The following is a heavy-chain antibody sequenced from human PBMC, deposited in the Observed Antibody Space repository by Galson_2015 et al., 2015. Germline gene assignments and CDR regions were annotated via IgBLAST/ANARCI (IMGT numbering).Heavy chain of an antibody. J-gene: IGHJ4*02. CDR3: AGDCTNGVCYTGGGAFDY. CDR1: GFTFSSYS. D-gene: IGHD2-8*01. V-gene: IGHV3-48*02. CDR2: ISSSSSTI. Sequence: SLRLSCAASGFTFSSYSMNWVRQAPGKGLEWVSYISSSSSTIYYADSVKGRFTISRDNAKNSLYLQMNSLRDEDTAVYYCAGDCTNGVCYTGGGAFDYWGQGTLVTVSS.